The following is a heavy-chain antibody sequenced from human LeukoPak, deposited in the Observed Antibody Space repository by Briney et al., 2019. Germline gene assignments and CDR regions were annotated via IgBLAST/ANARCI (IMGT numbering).Heavy chain of an antibody. Sequence: ASVKVSCKASGYTFTGYYMHWVRQAPGQGLEWMGWINPNSGGTNYAQKFQGRVTMTRDTSISTAYMELSRSRSDDTAVYYCARDLGVYSTVVPAAPTGDLFDPWGQGTLVTVSS. CDR2: INPNSGGT. V-gene: IGHV1-2*02. CDR1: GYTFTGYY. D-gene: IGHD2-2*01. J-gene: IGHJ5*02. CDR3: ARDLGVYSTVVPAAPTGDLFDP.